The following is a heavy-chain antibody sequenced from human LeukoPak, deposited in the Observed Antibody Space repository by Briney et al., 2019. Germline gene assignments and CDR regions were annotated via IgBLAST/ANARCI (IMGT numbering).Heavy chain of an antibody. CDR3: ARRPQSGWYNWCDP. CDR2: IYHGDSDT. Sequence: GASLQISFNGSGYGFTSYWIGWVRPMPGKGLEWMGIIYHGDSDTRYSPSLQGQVTISADKSIRTASLQWSSLNASDTAMYYWARRPQSGWYNWCDPWGQGTLVTVSS. J-gene: IGHJ5*02. D-gene: IGHD6-19*01. CDR1: GYGFTSYW. V-gene: IGHV5-51*01.